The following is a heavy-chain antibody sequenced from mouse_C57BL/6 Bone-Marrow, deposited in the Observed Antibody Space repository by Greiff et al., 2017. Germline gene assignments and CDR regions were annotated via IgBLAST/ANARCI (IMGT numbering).Heavy chain of an antibody. D-gene: IGHD1-1*01. CDR3: ARWNCYGSSYGYFDV. CDR2: INPYNGDT. V-gene: IGHV1-20*01. J-gene: IGHJ1*03. Sequence: VQLQQSGPELVKPGDSVKISCKASGYSFTGYFMNWVMQSHGKSLEWIGRINPYNGDTFYNQKFKGKATLTVDKSSSTAHMELRSLTSEDSAVYYCARWNCYGSSYGYFDVWGTGTTVTVSS. CDR1: GYSFTGYF.